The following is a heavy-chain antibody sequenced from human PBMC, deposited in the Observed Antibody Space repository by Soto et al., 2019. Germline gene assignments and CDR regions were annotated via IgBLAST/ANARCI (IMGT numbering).Heavy chain of an antibody. CDR3: ARPSGYYPYYFDD. CDR1: GYIFTDYY. CDR2: INPNSGGT. V-gene: IGHV1-2*04. Sequence: GASVKVSCKTSGYIFTDYYIHCVRQGPGQGLEWMGWINPNSGGTNYAQKFQDWVTMTRDTSINTAYMEVNRLRSDDTAVYYCARPSGYYPYYFDDWGQGTQVTVSS. D-gene: IGHD3-22*01. J-gene: IGHJ4*02.